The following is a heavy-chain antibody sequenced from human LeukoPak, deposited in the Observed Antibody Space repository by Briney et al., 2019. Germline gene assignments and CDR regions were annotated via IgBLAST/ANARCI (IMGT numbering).Heavy chain of an antibody. CDR2: INHSGST. CDR1: GGSFSGYY. Sequence: PSETLSLTCAVYGGSFSGYYWSWIRQPPGKGLEWIGEINHSGSTNYNPSLKSRVTISVDTSKNQFSLKLSSVTAADTAVYYCASTITIFGVVTYYYYVDVWGKGTTVTVSS. V-gene: IGHV4-34*01. J-gene: IGHJ6*03. CDR3: ASTITIFGVVTYYYYVDV. D-gene: IGHD3-3*01.